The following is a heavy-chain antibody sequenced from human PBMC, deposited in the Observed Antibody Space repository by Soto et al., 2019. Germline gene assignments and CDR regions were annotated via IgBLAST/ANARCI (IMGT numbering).Heavy chain of an antibody. CDR3: TGEVASGY. D-gene: IGHD2-8*02. Sequence: QVQLVESGGGVVQPGRSLRLSCSVSGFTVSSKGMHWVRQAPGKGLEWVAVISRDGRTKFYADSVEGRFTISKDSSRNTLFLEIDSLRSDDTAVYYCTGEVASGYWGQGTLVTVSS. CDR2: ISRDGRTK. V-gene: IGHV3-30*03. CDR1: GFTVSSKG. J-gene: IGHJ4*02.